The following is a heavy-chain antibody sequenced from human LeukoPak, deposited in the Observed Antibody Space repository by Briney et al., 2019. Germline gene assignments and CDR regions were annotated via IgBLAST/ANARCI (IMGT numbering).Heavy chain of an antibody. J-gene: IGHJ4*02. CDR2: IYYSGST. CDR3: ARWSGADLDC. Sequence: SETLSLTCTVSGGSISSYYWSSIRQPPGKGLEWIGYIYYSGSTNYNPSLKSRVTISVDTSKNQFSLKLSSVTAADTAVYYCARWSGADLDCWGQGTLVTVSS. D-gene: IGHD1-26*01. CDR1: GGSISSYY. V-gene: IGHV4-59*01.